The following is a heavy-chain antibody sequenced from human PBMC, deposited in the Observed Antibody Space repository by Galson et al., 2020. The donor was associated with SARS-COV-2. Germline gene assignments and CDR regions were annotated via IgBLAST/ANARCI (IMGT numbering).Heavy chain of an antibody. J-gene: IGHJ4*02. CDR3: ARDRAAVAALFDF. CDR2: TYYPSKWNN. D-gene: IGHD6-19*01. CDR1: GDSVSSNSAA. Sequence: SQTLSLTCAISGDSVSSNSAAWKWIRQSPSRGLEWLGRTYYPSKWNNDYAVSVKSRITINPDTSKNQFSLQLNSMPPEDTAVYYCARDRAAVAALFDFWGQGIQVTVSS. V-gene: IGHV6-1*01.